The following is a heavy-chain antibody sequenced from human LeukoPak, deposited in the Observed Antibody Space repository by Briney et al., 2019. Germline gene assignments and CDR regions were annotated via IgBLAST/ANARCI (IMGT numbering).Heavy chain of an antibody. D-gene: IGHD6-13*01. CDR1: GGSFSGYY. CDR2: IYYSGST. Sequence: KPSETLSLTCAVYGGSFSGYYWSWIRQHPGKGLEWIGYIYYSGSTYYNPSLKSRVTISVDTSKNRFSLKLSSVTAVDTAVYYCARDRGSSSGTDYWGQGTLVTVSS. J-gene: IGHJ4*02. CDR3: ARDRGSSSGTDY. V-gene: IGHV4-31*11.